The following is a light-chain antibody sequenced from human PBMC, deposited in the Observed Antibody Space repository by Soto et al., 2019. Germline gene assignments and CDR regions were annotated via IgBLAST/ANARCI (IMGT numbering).Light chain of an antibody. CDR2: DAS. CDR3: QQRSTWPLSLT. CDR1: QSVSSY. Sequence: EIVLTQSPATLSLSPGERATLSCRASQSVSSYLAWYQQKPGQAPWLLIYDASNRATGIPARFSGSGSGTDFTLTISSLEPEDFAVYYCQQRSTWPLSLTFGGGTKVEIK. J-gene: IGKJ4*01. V-gene: IGKV3-11*01.